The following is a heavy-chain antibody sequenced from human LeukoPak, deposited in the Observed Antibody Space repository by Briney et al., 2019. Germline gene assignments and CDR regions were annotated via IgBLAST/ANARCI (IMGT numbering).Heavy chain of an antibody. CDR1: GGYISSSYY. V-gene: IGHV4-4*08. J-gene: IGHJ4*02. CDR3: ARDSGSSGWLDY. Sequence: SETLSLTCTVSGGYISSSYYWSWIRQPPGKGLEWIGRIYTSGSTNYNPSLKSRVTISVDTSKNQFSLKLSSVTAADTAVYYCARDSGSSGWLDYWGQGTLVTVSS. CDR2: IYTSGST. D-gene: IGHD3-22*01.